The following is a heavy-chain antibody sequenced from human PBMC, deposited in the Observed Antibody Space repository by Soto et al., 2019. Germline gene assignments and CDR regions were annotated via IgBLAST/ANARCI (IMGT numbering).Heavy chain of an antibody. CDR1: GYSFTSYW. D-gene: IGHD6-13*01. Sequence: PGESLKISCKGSGYSFTSYWIGWVRQMPGKGLEWMGIIYPGDSDTRYSPSFQGQVTISADKSISTAYLQWSSLKASDTAMYYCAITQGPYHLAAAATNWFDPWGQGTLVTVSS. CDR3: AITQGPYHLAAAATNWFDP. CDR2: IYPGDSDT. J-gene: IGHJ5*02. V-gene: IGHV5-51*01.